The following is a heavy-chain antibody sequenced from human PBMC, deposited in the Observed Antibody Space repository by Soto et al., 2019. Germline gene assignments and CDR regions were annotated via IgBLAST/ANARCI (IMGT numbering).Heavy chain of an antibody. CDR2: IYYSGST. CDR3: ARRGLVSPVDY. Sequence: SETLSLTCIVSGGSISNYYWSWIRQPPGKGLEWIGYIYYSGSTNYNPSLQSRVTISVDTSKNQFSLKLSSVTAADTAVYYCARRGLVSPVDYWGQGTLVTVS. CDR1: GGSISNYY. D-gene: IGHD6-19*01. V-gene: IGHV4-59*01. J-gene: IGHJ4*02.